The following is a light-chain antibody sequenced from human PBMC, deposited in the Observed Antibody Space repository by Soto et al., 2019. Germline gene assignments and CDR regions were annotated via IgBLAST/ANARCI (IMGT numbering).Light chain of an antibody. CDR1: SGDIGAYDY. J-gene: IGLJ1*01. V-gene: IGLV2-14*01. CDR2: EVN. Sequence: QPVLTPPASLPGSPGQSITISCTGTSGDIGAYDYVYWFQQHPGKAPKLMISEVNNRPSGVSNRFSGSKSGNTASLNISGLQADEEADYYCSSYTSSSTLYVFGTGTKVTVL. CDR3: SSYTSSSTLYV.